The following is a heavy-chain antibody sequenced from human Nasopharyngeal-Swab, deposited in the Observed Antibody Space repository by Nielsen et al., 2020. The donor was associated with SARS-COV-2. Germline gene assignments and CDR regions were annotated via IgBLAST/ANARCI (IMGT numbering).Heavy chain of an antibody. V-gene: IGHV4-34*01. Sequence: SQTLSLTCAVYGGSFSGYYGSWIRQPPGKGLEWIGEINHSGSTNYNPSLKSRVTISVDTSKNQFSLKLSSVTAADTAVYYCSRLAIAARRGSGDYWGQGTLVTVSS. J-gene: IGHJ4*02. CDR3: SRLAIAARRGSGDY. D-gene: IGHD6-6*01. CDR2: INHSGST. CDR1: GGSFSGYY.